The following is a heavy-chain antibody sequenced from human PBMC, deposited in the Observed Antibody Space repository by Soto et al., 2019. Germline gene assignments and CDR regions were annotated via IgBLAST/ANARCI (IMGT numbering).Heavy chain of an antibody. Sequence: QVQLVQSGAEVKKPGASVKVSCTASGYTFTSYYMHWVRQAPGQGLEWMGIINPSGGSTSYAQKYQGRVTMTRDTTTSTVYMELSSLRSEDTAVYYCARALGYCSGGSGYSGSYYYYMDVWGKGTTVTVSS. V-gene: IGHV1-46*03. J-gene: IGHJ6*03. CDR2: INPSGGST. D-gene: IGHD2-15*01. CDR1: GYTFTSYY. CDR3: ARALGYCSGGSGYSGSYYYYMDV.